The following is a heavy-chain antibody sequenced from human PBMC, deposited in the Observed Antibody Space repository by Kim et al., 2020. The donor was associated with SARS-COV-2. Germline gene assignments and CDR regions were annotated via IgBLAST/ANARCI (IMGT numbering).Heavy chain of an antibody. Sequence: KTDYAPQLKGRVTMTSDSSTSTAYMELRSLTFDDTAMYYCARIHTYNWFDSWGQGTRITVAS. D-gene: IGHD3-16*01. J-gene: IGHJ5*01. CDR3: ARIHTYNWFDS. CDR2: KT. V-gene: IGHV1-18*01.